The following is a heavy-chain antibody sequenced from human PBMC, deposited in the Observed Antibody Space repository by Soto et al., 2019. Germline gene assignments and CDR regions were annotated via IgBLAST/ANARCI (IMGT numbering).Heavy chain of an antibody. Sequence: QVQLQESGPGLVKPSGTLSLTCAVSGGSISCSNWWSWVRQPPGKGLEWIGEIYHSGSTNYNPSLKSRVTISVDKSKNQFSLKLSSVTAADTAGYYCARARPSAIAVAGKGPDYWGQGTLVTVSS. D-gene: IGHD6-19*01. CDR2: IYHSGST. CDR3: ARARPSAIAVAGKGPDY. CDR1: GGSISCSNW. V-gene: IGHV4-4*02. J-gene: IGHJ4*02.